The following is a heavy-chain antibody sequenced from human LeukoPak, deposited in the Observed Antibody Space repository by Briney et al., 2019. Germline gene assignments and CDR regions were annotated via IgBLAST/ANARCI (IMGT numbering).Heavy chain of an antibody. V-gene: IGHV4-38-2*02. CDR2: IYHSGNT. J-gene: IGHJ5*02. CDR3: ARGGNYWPQWWFDP. D-gene: IGHD1-26*01. CDR1: GYSISTSYY. Sequence: PSETLSLTCTVSGYSISTSYYWGWIRQPPGKGLEWIGSIYHSGNTYYNPSLKSRVTMSLDASKNQFSLELNSVTPADTAVYYCARGGNYWPQWWFDPWGRGTLVSVSS.